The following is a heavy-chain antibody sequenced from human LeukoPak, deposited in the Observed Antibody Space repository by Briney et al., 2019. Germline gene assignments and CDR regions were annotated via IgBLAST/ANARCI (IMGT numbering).Heavy chain of an antibody. CDR2: ISSSSTI. CDR3: ACDILTGYQYYFDY. Sequence: QPGGSLRLSCAASGFTFSSYSMNWVRQAPGKWLEWVSYISSSSTIYYADSVKGRFTISRDNAKNSLYLQMNSLRDEDTAVYYCACDILTGYQYYFDYWGQGTLVTVSS. V-gene: IGHV3-48*02. J-gene: IGHJ4*02. D-gene: IGHD3-9*01. CDR1: GFTFSSYS.